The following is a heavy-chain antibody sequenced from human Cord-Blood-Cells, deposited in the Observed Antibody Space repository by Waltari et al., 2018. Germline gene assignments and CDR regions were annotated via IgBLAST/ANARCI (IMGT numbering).Heavy chain of an antibody. D-gene: IGHD1-26*01. CDR1: GDSVSSNSAA. J-gene: IGHJ2*01. CDR2: TYYRSDWYN. Sequence: QVQLQQSGPGLVKPSQTLSLTCAISGDSVSSNSAAWNWIRQSPSQGLEWLGRTYYRSDWYNDYDVCVKSRIPINPGTSKNQFSLQLNSVTPEDTAVYYCARDTSGEGATNDGFGYWYFDLWGRGTLVTVSS. CDR3: ARDTSGEGATNDGFGYWYFDL. V-gene: IGHV6-1*01.